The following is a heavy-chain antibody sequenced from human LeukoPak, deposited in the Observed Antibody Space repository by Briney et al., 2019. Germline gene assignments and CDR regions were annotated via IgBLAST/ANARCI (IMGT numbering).Heavy chain of an antibody. V-gene: IGHV3-48*01. D-gene: IGHD1-1*01. J-gene: IGHJ3*02. CDR1: GFSLQRYS. CDR2: INSGSTII. Sequence: GGSLRLSCGASGFSLQRYSMDWVRQAPGQGLEWVSHINSGSTIIYYADSVRGRFTISRDTAGNSLYLQMNSLRVEDTAVYYCARVLLERPGIDSFDIWGQGTMVTVSS. CDR3: ARVLLERPGIDSFDI.